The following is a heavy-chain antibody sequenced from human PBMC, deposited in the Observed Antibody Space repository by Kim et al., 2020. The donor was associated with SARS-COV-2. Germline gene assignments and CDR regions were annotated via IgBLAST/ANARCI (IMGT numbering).Heavy chain of an antibody. CDR1: GGSISSSRYY. CDR2: GYYSGST. J-gene: IGHJ5*02. V-gene: IGHV4-39*07. Sequence: SETLSLTCVVSGGSISSSRYYWGWIRQPPGKGLAWIGSGYYSGSTYYNPSLKSRVTISVDTSKNQFSLKLSSVTAADTAVYYCARASSLNWFDPWGQGTLVTVSS. CDR3: ARASSLNWFDP.